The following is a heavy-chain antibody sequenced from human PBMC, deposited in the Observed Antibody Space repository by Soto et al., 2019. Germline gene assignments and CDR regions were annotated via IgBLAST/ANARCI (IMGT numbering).Heavy chain of an antibody. CDR1: GFTFDDYG. D-gene: IGHD6-13*01. Sequence: AGGSLRLSCAASGFTFDDYGMSWVRQAPGKGLEWVSGINWNGGSTGYADSVKGRFTISRDNAKNSLYLQMNSLRAEDTALYYCARARGSWPFYYFDYWGQGTLVTVSS. V-gene: IGHV3-20*04. CDR3: ARARGSWPFYYFDY. J-gene: IGHJ4*02. CDR2: INWNGGST.